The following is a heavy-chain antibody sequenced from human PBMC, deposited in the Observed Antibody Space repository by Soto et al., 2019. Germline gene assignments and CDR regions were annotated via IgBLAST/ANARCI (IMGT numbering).Heavy chain of an antibody. J-gene: IGHJ5*02. V-gene: IGHV3-30-3*01. D-gene: IGHD1-26*01. CDR1: GFTFNNYA. CDR2: ISYDGSKK. Sequence: PGGSLRLSCAASGFTFNNYAIHWVRQAPGKGLEWVAVISYDGSKKYYADSVKGRFTISRDNSKNTMYLQMNSLRGEDTAVYYCARDPPVGATTRFFWFDPWGQGTLVTVSS. CDR3: ARDPPVGATTRFFWFDP.